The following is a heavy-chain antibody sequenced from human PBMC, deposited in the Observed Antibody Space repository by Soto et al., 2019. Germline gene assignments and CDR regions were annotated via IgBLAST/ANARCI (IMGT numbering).Heavy chain of an antibody. CDR2: IYHSGPT. CDR3: ATYRA. J-gene: IGHJ1*01. Sequence: QLQLQESGPGLVKPSETLSLTCTVSGGSISRTTYSWGWIRQPPGKGLEWIGNIYHSGPTSYNPSLRSGVTVSLDTSKNQFSLKLTSVTAADTAVYHCATYRAWGQGTLVTVSS. V-gene: IGHV4-39*01. D-gene: IGHD3-16*02. CDR1: GGSISRTTYS.